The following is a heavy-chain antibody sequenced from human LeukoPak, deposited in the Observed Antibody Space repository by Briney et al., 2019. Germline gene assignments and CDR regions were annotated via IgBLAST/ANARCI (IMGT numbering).Heavy chain of an antibody. J-gene: IGHJ2*01. D-gene: IGHD3-16*02. CDR1: GDSINDHY. CDR3: ARETYLIGWYFDL. Sequence: SETLSLTCTVSGDSINDHYWSWIRQPPGEGLEWIGYIYSSVSTNYNPSLKSRVTISIDTSKSQFSLKLTSVTAADTAVYYCARETYLIGWYFDLWGRGTLVTVSS. CDR2: IYSSVST. V-gene: IGHV4-59*11.